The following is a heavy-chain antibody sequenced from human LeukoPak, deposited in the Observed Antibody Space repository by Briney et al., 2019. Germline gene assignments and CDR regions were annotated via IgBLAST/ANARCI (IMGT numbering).Heavy chain of an antibody. CDR3: ARNKVSARHHQNYYYYYYMDV. CDR1: GYSFTSYW. CDR2: IYPGASDT. D-gene: IGHD1/OR15-1a*01. Sequence: GEPMKISCKGSGYSFTSYWIGWVRPMPRRGLAWMGIIYPGASDTRYSPSFQGQVTISADKSISTAYLQWSSLKASDTAMYYCARNKVSARHHQNYYYYYYMDVGGKGNTVTVSS. J-gene: IGHJ6*03. V-gene: IGHV5-51*01.